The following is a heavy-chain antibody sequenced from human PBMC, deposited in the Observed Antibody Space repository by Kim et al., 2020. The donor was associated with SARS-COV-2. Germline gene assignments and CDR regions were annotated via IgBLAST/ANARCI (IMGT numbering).Heavy chain of an antibody. Sequence: SETLSLTCTVSGDSISSSYWSWIRQPPGKGLEWIGYASHSGNTNYNPSLKSRVTLSVDTSKNQFSLRLNSVTAADTAVYYCARHHDFWTGSFSNWGQGTLVTVSS. CDR1: GDSISSSY. J-gene: IGHJ4*02. CDR3: ARHHDFWTGSFSN. D-gene: IGHD3-3*01. CDR2: ASHSGNT. V-gene: IGHV4-59*08.